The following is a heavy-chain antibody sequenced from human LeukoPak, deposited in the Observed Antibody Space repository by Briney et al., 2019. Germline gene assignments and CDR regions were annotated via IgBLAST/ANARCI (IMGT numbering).Heavy chain of an antibody. V-gene: IGHV1-69*01. J-gene: IGHJ5*02. CDR1: GGTFSSYA. D-gene: IGHD2-15*01. CDR2: IIPIFGTA. CDR3: ARGNCSGGSCYFGWFDP. Sequence: ASVKVSCKASGGTFSSYAISWVRQAPGQGLEWMGGIIPIFGTANYAQKFQGRVTITADESTSTAYMELGSLRSEDTAVYYCARGNCSGGSCYFGWFDPWGQGTLVTVSS.